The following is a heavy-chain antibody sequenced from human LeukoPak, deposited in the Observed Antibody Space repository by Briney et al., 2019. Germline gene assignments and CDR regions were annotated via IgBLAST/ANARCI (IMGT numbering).Heavy chain of an antibody. Sequence: GGSLRLSCAASGFTFSSYGMHWVRQAPGKGLEWVAVISYDGSNKYYADSVKGRFTISRDNSKSTLYLQMNSLRAEDTAVYYCARVVQLWLLDEKDYWGQGTLVTVSS. V-gene: IGHV3-30*03. CDR2: ISYDGSNK. D-gene: IGHD5-18*01. J-gene: IGHJ4*02. CDR3: ARVVQLWLLDEKDY. CDR1: GFTFSSYG.